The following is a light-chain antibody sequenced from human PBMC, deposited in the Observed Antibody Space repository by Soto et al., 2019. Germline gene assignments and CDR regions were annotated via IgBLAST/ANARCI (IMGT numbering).Light chain of an antibody. Sequence: QSVPTQPPSASGTPGQRVTISCSGSSSNIGSNTVNWYQQLPGTAPKLLIYLNNQRPSGVPDRFSGSKSGTSASLAISGLQSEDEADYYCAAWDDSLNGHVVFGGGTKLTVL. CDR3: AAWDDSLNGHVV. J-gene: IGLJ2*01. CDR1: SSNIGSNT. CDR2: LNN. V-gene: IGLV1-44*01.